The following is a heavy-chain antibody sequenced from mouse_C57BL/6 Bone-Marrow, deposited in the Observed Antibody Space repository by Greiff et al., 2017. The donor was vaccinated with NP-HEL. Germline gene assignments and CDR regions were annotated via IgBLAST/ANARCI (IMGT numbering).Heavy chain of an antibody. CDR3: ARDGLARFAY. J-gene: IGHJ3*01. V-gene: IGHV3-6*01. CDR2: ISYDGSN. CDR1: GYSITSGYY. Sequence: EVQLQESGPGLVKPSQSLSLTCSVTGYSITSGYYWNWIRQFPGNKLEWMGYISYDGSNNYNPSLKNRISITRDTSKNQFFLKLNSVTTEDTATYYCARDGLARFAYWGQGTLVTVSA.